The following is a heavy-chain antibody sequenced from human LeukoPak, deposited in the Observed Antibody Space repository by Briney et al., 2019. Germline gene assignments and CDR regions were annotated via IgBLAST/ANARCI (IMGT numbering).Heavy chain of an antibody. V-gene: IGHV5-51*01. J-gene: IGHJ4*02. Sequence: GESLKISCKGSGYSFTSYWIGWVRQMPGKGLEWMGIIYPGDSDTRYSPSFQGQVTISADKSISTAYLQWSSLKASDTAMYYCARQRVAGKSLGYFDYWGQGTLVTVSS. CDR2: IYPGDSDT. CDR3: ARQRVAGKSLGYFDY. CDR1: GYSFTSYW. D-gene: IGHD6-19*01.